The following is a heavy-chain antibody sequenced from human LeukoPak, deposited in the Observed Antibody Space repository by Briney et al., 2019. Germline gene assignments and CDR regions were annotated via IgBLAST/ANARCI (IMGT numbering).Heavy chain of an antibody. CDR1: GFTFTSYA. CDR3: AKDLPPGYYDSSGYPTYFDY. CDR2: ISDDGINK. Sequence: GRSLRLSCAASGFTFTSYAMHWVRQAPGEGLEWVAVISDDGINKYYADSVKGRFTISRDNAKNTLYLQMNSLRAEDTAVYYCAKDLPPGYYDSSGYPTYFDYWGQGTLVTVSS. D-gene: IGHD3-22*01. V-gene: IGHV3-30-3*01. J-gene: IGHJ4*02.